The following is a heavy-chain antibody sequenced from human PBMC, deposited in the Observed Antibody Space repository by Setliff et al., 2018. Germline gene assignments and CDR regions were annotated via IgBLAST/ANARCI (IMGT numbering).Heavy chain of an antibody. CDR3: VREGVDSRSSTDYRYYMDV. V-gene: IGHV1-69*05. D-gene: IGHD3-22*01. J-gene: IGHJ6*03. Sequence: GASVKVSCKASGATFSSYGISWVRQAPGQGLEWMGGIIPLFGTTNYAQEFRGRVTIITDESTSTAFMQLSSLRSEDTAVYYCVREGVDSRSSTDYRYYMDVWGKGTTVTVSS. CDR2: IIPLFGTT. CDR1: GATFSSYG.